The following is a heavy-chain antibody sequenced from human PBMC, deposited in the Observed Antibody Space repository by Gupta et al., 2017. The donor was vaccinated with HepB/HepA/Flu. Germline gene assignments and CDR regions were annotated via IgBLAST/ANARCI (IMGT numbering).Heavy chain of an antibody. CDR3: ARDRSSSGWYTEGMDV. CDR2: ISAGGDSI. Sequence: RQAPGQGLEWVSYISAGGDSIYYADSVKGRFTISRDNAKASVYLQMSSLRAEDTAVYYCARDRSSSGWYTEGMDVWGQGTTATVSS. D-gene: IGHD6-19*01. J-gene: IGHJ6*02. V-gene: IGHV3-11*01.